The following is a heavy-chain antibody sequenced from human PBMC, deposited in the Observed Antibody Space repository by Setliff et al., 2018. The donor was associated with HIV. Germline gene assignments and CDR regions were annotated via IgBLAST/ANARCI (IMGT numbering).Heavy chain of an antibody. J-gene: IGHJ4*02. V-gene: IGHV3-48*01. CDR2: ISSDGSVI. Sequence: GGSLRLSCAASGFTFSFYSMNWVRLAPGKGLEWVADISSDGSVINYAESVKGRFTISRDNGKNSVYLQMNSLRAEDTAIYYCARDGSRQRPSDMADWGQGTKVTVSS. D-gene: IGHD1-26*01. CDR3: ARDGSRQRPSDMAD. CDR1: GFTFSFYS.